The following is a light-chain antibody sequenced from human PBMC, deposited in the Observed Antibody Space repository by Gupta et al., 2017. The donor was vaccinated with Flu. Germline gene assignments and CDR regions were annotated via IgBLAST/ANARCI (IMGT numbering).Light chain of an antibody. CDR3: CSYAGSSTFEV. CDR2: EGS. CDR1: SSDVGSYNL. Sequence: ISCTGTSSDVGSYNLVSWYQQHPGKAPKLMIYEGSKRPSGVSNRFSGSKSGNTASLTIAGLQAEDEADYYCCSYAGSSTFEVFGGGTKLTVL. J-gene: IGLJ3*02. V-gene: IGLV2-23*03.